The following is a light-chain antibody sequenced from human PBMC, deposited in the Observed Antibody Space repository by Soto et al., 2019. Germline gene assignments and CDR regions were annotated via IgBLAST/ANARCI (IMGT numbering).Light chain of an antibody. CDR3: NSFRVSHLYV. Sequence: QSALSQHACVSGSPGHTIIIAFTGTSSDIGGYNAVSWYQHHPGKAPKLIIYEVTHRPSGVSDRFSASKSGNTASLTISGLQAEDEADYYCNSFRVSHLYVFGTGTKATVL. CDR2: EVT. V-gene: IGLV2-14*01. CDR1: SSDIGGYNA. J-gene: IGLJ1*01.